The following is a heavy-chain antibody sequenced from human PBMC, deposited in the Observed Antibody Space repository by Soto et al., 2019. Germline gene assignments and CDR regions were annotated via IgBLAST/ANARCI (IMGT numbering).Heavy chain of an antibody. CDR2: INAGNGNT. D-gene: IGHD1-26*01. Sequence: QVQLVQSGAEVKKPGASVKVSCKASGYTFTSYAMHWVRQAPGQRLEWMGWINAGNGNTKYSQKFQGRVTITRDTSASTAYMALSSLRSEDTAVYYCGSGSYYYYYGMDVWGQGTTVTVSS. V-gene: IGHV1-3*01. CDR1: GYTFTSYA. J-gene: IGHJ6*02. CDR3: GSGSYYYYYGMDV.